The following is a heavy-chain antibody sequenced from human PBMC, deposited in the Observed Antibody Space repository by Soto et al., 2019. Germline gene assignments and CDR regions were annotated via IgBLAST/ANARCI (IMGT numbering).Heavy chain of an antibody. Sequence: QVQLVQSGAEVKKPGASVKVSCRASGYTFTSYGISWVRQAPGQGLEWMGWISAYNGNTNYAQKLQGRVTMTTDTSTSTAYMELRSLRSDDTAVYYCARDLIARLYYYYGMDVWGQGTTVTVSS. J-gene: IGHJ6*02. CDR1: GYTFTSYG. CDR2: ISAYNGNT. V-gene: IGHV1-18*01. CDR3: ARDLIARLYYYYGMDV. D-gene: IGHD3-16*02.